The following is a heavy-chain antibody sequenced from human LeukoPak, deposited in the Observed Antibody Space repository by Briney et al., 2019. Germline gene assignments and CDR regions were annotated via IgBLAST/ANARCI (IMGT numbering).Heavy chain of an antibody. CDR1: GGSFSGYY. CDR3: ARGRYYYDSSGSPRDYYYMDV. V-gene: IGHV4-34*01. Sequence: SETLSLTCAVYGGSFSGYYWSWIRQPPGKGLEWIGEINHSGSTNYNPSLKSRVTISVDTSKNQFSLKLSSVTAADTAVYYCARGRYYYDSSGSPRDYYYMDVWGKGTTVTVSS. CDR2: INHSGST. D-gene: IGHD3-22*01. J-gene: IGHJ6*03.